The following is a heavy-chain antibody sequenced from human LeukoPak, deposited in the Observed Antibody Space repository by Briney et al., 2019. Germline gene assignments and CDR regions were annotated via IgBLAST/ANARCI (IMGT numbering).Heavy chain of an antibody. Sequence: GGSLRLSCAASGFTFSSYAMSWVRQAPGKGLEWVSAISGSGGSTYYADSVKGRFTISRDNSKNTLYLQMNSLRAEDTAVYYWAKDTGYSSSWYRVSEFDYWGQGTLVTVSS. CDR1: GFTFSSYA. D-gene: IGHD6-13*01. V-gene: IGHV3-23*01. CDR3: AKDTGYSSSWYRVSEFDY. J-gene: IGHJ4*02. CDR2: ISGSGGST.